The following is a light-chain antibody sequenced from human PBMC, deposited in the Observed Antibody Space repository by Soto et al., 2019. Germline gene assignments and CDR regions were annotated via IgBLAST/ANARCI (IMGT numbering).Light chain of an antibody. CDR1: QTVGHNY. CDR3: QQYGISSWT. CDR2: GAS. J-gene: IGKJ1*01. Sequence: NVLTQSPCTLSLSPGERATLSCRASQTVGHNYLAWYQHKPGQAPRLLIYGASARSPGIPDRFSGSGSGTDFTLTINRLVPEDFAVYYCQQYGISSWTFGQGTKIDI. V-gene: IGKV3-20*01.